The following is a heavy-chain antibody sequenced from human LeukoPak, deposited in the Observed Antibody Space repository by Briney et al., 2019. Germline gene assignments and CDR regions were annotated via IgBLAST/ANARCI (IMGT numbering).Heavy chain of an antibody. CDR1: GGSISSSSYY. V-gene: IGHV4-39*07. Sequence: SETLSLTCTVSGGSISSSSYYWGWIRQPPGKGLEWIGSIYYSGSTYYNPSLKSRVTISVDTSKNQFSLKLSSVTAADTAVYYCARNYGSGSYYNPLNWFDPWGQGTLVTVSS. D-gene: IGHD3-10*01. CDR3: ARNYGSGSYYNPLNWFDP. J-gene: IGHJ5*02. CDR2: IYYSGST.